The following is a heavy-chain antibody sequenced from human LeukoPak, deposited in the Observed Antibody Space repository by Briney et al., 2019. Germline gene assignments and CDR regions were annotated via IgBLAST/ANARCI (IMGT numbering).Heavy chain of an antibody. V-gene: IGHV1-18*01. CDR2: ISGYNGNT. CDR3: AKDRSSSARED. CDR1: GFTFTSYG. D-gene: IGHD6-13*01. J-gene: IGHJ4*02. Sequence: GASVKVSCKTSGFTFTSYGISWVRQAPGQGLEWVGWISGYNGNTNYAQKFRGRLTMTIDTFTTTAYMELRSLRSDDTAVYYCAKDRSSSAREDWGQGTLVTVSS.